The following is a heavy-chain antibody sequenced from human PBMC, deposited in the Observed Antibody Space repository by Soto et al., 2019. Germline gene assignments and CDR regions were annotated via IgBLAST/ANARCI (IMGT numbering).Heavy chain of an antibody. D-gene: IGHD2-15*01. CDR3: AVSTRGYCSGGTCYSYYFDY. V-gene: IGHV1-8*01. Sequence: GASVKVSCKASGYTFTSYDINWVRQATGQGLEWMGWMNPKSGNTGYAQKFQGRVTMTRNTSISTAYMELGSLRSDDTAVYYCAVSTRGYCSGGTCYSYYFDYWGQGTLVTVS. J-gene: IGHJ4*02. CDR2: MNPKSGNT. CDR1: GYTFTSYD.